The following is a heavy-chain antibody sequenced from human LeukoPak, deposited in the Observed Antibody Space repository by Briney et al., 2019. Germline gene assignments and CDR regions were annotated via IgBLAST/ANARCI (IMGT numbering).Heavy chain of an antibody. J-gene: IGHJ3*01. D-gene: IGHD6-13*01. Sequence: PGGSLRLSCAASGFTFSGSAMHWVRQASGKGLEWVGRIRSKANSYATAYAASVKGRFTISRDNSKNTLYPQMNSLRAEDTAVYYCAKGGLYSTSWFGFDAFDFWGQGTMVTVSS. CDR3: AKGGLYSTSWFGFDAFDF. CDR2: IRSKANSYAT. CDR1: GFTFSGSA. V-gene: IGHV3-73*01.